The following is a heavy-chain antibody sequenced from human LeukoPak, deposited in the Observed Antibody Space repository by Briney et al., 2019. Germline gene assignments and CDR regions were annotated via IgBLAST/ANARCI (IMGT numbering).Heavy chain of an antibody. J-gene: IGHJ6*02. D-gene: IGHD1-1*01. Sequence: GGSLRLSCVGSGFIFSSYAMSWVRQAPGKGLEWVSGISGSGGSTHYADSVKGRFTISRDNSKNTLYLQMNSLRAEDTAIFYCAKTLHMSPTTISYGLEVWGQGITVTVSS. CDR1: GFIFSSYA. CDR3: AKTLHMSPTTISYGLEV. V-gene: IGHV3-23*01. CDR2: ISGSGGST.